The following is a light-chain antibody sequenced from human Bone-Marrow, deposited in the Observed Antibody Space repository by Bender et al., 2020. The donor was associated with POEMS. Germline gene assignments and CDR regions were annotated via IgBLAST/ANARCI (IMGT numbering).Light chain of an antibody. J-gene: IGLJ2*01. CDR1: SDDVGGYNY. CDR2: DVK. V-gene: IGLV2-11*01. Sequence: QSALTQPRSVSGSPGQSVTISCTGTSDDVGGYNYVSWYQQHPGKAPKLMIYDVKKRPSGVPDRFSGSHSGNTASLTISGLQAEDEADYHCCSYGGPYTLIFGAGTKLTVL. CDR3: CSYGGPYTLI.